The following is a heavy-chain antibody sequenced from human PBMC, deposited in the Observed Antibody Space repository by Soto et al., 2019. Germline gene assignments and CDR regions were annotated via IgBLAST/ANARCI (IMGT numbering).Heavy chain of an antibody. Sequence: GGSLRLSCSVSGFTVTSQAMHWVRQAPGKGLSYVSSISGKGDNTYNADSVKGRFTISRDTSKNTLYLQMNNLRVEDTALYYCVKDRAIDHWGQGTLVTVSS. D-gene: IGHD5-12*01. CDR2: ISGKGDNT. J-gene: IGHJ4*02. CDR3: VKDRAIDH. V-gene: IGHV3-64D*08. CDR1: GFTVTSQA.